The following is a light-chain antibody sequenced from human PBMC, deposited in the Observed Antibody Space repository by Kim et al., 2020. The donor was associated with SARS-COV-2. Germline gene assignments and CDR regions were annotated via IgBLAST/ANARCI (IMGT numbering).Light chain of an antibody. V-gene: IGLV3-1*01. CDR3: QAWDSSTGV. CDR2: QDS. J-gene: IGLJ3*02. CDR1: KLGDKY. Sequence: SYELTQPPSVSVSPGKTASITCSGDKLGDKYACWYQQKPGQSPVLVIYQDSKRPSGIPERFSGSNSGNTATLTISGTQAMDEADYYCQAWDSSTGVFGGGTQVTVL.